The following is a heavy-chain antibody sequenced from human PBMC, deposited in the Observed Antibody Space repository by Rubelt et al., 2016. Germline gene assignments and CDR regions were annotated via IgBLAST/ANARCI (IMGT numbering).Heavy chain of an antibody. V-gene: IGHV3-30-3*02. D-gene: IGHD4-17*01. Sequence: SSYVLHWVRQAPGKGLEWVAVISSNGNIKYYADSVNGRFTISRDNSKNTLFLHMNSLRGEDTAVYYCAKKTTVTLDYWGRGTLVTVSS. J-gene: IGHJ4*02. CDR1: SSYV. CDR2: ISSNGNIK. CDR3: AKKTTVTLDY.